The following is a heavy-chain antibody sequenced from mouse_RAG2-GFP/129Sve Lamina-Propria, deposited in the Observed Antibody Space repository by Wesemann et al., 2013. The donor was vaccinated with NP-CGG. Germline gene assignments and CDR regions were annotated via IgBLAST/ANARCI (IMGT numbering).Heavy chain of an antibody. V-gene: IGHV1-62-3*01. CDR2: IDPNSGGT. CDR1: GYTFTSYW. Sequence: VQLQQSGPELVKPGASVKMSCKASGYTFTSYWMHWVKQRPGRGLEWIGRIDPNSGGTKYNGKFKGKATLTADKSSSTAYMQLSSLTSEDSAVYFCARGAFDYWGQGTTLTVSS. J-gene: IGHJ2*01. CDR3: ARGAFDY.